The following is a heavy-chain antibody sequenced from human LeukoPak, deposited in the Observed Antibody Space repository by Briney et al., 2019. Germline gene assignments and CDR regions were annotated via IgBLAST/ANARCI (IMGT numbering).Heavy chain of an antibody. CDR1: GFTFSSYA. D-gene: IGHD5-12*01. J-gene: IGHJ4*02. Sequence: GGSLRLSCAASGFTFSSYAMHWVRQAPGKGLEWVAVISYDGSNKYYADSVKGRFTISRDNSKNTLYLQMNSLRAEDTAVYYCAKDRVDSGYDPFDYWGQGTLVTVSS. V-gene: IGHV3-30-3*01. CDR2: ISYDGSNK. CDR3: AKDRVDSGYDPFDY.